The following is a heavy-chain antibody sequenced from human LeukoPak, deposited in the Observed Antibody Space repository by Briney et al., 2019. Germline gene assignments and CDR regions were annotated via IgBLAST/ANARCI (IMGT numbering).Heavy chain of an antibody. CDR2: INSDGSST. Sequence: GGSLRLSCAASGFTFSSYWMHWVRQAPGKGLVWVSRINSDGSSTSYADSVKGRFTISRDNAKNTLYLQMNSLRAEDTAVYYCARVMDLVVVVPASVDYWGQGTLVTVSS. CDR1: GFTFSSYW. V-gene: IGHV3-74*01. J-gene: IGHJ4*02. D-gene: IGHD2-2*01. CDR3: ARVMDLVVVVPASVDY.